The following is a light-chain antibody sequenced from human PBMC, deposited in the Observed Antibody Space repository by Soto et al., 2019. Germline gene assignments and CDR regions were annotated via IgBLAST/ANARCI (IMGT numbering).Light chain of an antibody. V-gene: IGKV3-20*01. CDR1: QSVSSSY. J-gene: IGKJ5*01. CDR3: QQYGSSPLK. Sequence: EIVLTQSPGTLSLSPGERATLSCRASQSVSSSYLAWYQQKPGQAPRLLIYGASSRATGIPDRFSGGGSGTDFTLTISRLEPEDFAVYYCQQYGSSPLKFGQVTRLEIK. CDR2: GAS.